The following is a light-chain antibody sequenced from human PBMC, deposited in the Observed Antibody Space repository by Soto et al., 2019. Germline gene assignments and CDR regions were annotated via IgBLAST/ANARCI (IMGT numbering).Light chain of an antibody. Sequence: EIWLTQFPGTLSLSPGERATLSCTASQSFNSNYLAWYQQTPGQARRLLIYGASTRATGIPDRLSGSGSGTDFPLTISRLEPEDSAVYYCQPYDNWWTFGQGTKVDIK. CDR1: QSFNSNY. CDR3: QPYDNWWT. J-gene: IGKJ1*01. V-gene: IGKV3-20*01. CDR2: GAS.